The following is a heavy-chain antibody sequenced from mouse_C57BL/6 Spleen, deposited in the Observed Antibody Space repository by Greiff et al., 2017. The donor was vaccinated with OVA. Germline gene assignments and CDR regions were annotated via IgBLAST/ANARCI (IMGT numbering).Heavy chain of an antibody. D-gene: IGHD1-1*01. CDR1: GFTFSNYW. J-gene: IGHJ2*01. Sequence: EVKVEESGGGLVQPGGSMKLSCVASGFTFSNYWMNWVRQSPEKGLEWVAQIRLKSDNYATHYAESVKGRFTISRDDSKSSVYLQMNNLRAEDTGIYYCTLITTVVAKTGFDYWGQGTTLTVSS. CDR3: TLITTVVAKTGFDY. V-gene: IGHV6-3*01. CDR2: IRLKSDNYAT.